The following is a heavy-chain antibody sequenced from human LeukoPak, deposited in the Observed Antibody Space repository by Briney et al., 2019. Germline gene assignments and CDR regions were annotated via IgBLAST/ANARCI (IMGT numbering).Heavy chain of an antibody. D-gene: IGHD3-10*01. Sequence: GGSLRLSCAASGFTFSSYSMNWVRQAPGKGLEWVSYISSSSSTIYYADSVKGRFTISRDNAKNSLYLQMNSLRAEDTAVYYCARGGYYGSGSYPFDYWGQGTLVTVSS. CDR3: ARGGYYGSGSYPFDY. CDR2: ISSSSSTI. J-gene: IGHJ4*02. V-gene: IGHV3-48*04. CDR1: GFTFSSYS.